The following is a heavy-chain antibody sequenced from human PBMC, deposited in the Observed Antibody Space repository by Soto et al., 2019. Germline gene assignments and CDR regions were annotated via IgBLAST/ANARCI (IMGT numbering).Heavy chain of an antibody. Sequence: QVQLVQYGAEVKKPGASVKVSCKASGYTFTGYYMHWVRQDPGKGLEWMGWINPNSGGTNYAQKFQGRVTMTRDTSISTAYMELSRLRSDDTDVYYCARDLYRWELLFWSQGSLVTVSS. CDR2: INPNSGGT. J-gene: IGHJ4*02. V-gene: IGHV1-2*02. CDR3: ARDLYRWELLF. CDR1: GYTFTGYY. D-gene: IGHD1-26*01.